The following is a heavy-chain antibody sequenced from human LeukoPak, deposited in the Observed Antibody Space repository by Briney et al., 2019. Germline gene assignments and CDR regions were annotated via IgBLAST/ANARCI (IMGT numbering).Heavy chain of an antibody. CDR3: ARHVPSGYYDSSGYYSDY. V-gene: IGHV4-39*01. J-gene: IGHJ4*02. D-gene: IGHD3-22*01. CDR2: IYYSGST. Sequence: SETLSLTCTVSGGSISSSSYYWGWIRQPPGKGLEWIGSIYYSGSTYYNPSLKSRVTISVDTSKNQFSLKLSSVTAADTAVYYCARHVPSGYYDSSGYYSDYWGQGTLVTVSS. CDR1: GGSISSSSYY.